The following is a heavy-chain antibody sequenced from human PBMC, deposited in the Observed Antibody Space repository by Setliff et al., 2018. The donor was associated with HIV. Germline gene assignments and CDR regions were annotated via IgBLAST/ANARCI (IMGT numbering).Heavy chain of an antibody. J-gene: IGHJ4*02. CDR3: ARGGVLRYFDWAY. Sequence: SETLSLTCTVSGGSISNYYWSWIRQPPGKGLEWIGYIYTSGSTDYNPPLKSRVTIPVDTSKNQFSLTLSSVTAADTAVYYCARGGVLRYFDWAYWGQGTLVTVSS. CDR1: GGSISNYY. CDR2: IYTSGST. D-gene: IGHD3-9*01. V-gene: IGHV4-4*09.